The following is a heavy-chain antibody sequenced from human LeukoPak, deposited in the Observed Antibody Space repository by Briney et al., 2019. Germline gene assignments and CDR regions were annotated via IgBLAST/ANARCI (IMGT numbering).Heavy chain of an antibody. D-gene: IGHD6-13*01. CDR1: GGSISSYY. Sequence: PSETLSLTCTVSGGSISSYYWSWIRQPPGKGLEWIGYIYYSGSTNYNPSLKSRVTISVDTSKNQFSLKLSSVTAADTAGYYCASSIAAAGMHWFDPWGQGTLVTVSS. CDR2: IYYSGST. CDR3: ASSIAAAGMHWFDP. J-gene: IGHJ5*02. V-gene: IGHV4-59*01.